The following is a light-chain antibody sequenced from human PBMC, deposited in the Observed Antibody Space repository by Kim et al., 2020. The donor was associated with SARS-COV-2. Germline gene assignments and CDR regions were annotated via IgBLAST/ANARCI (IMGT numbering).Light chain of an antibody. J-gene: IGLJ2*01. V-gene: IGLV3-1*01. CDR3: QSWDRSTV. CDR1: KLGDKY. CDR2: QDS. Sequence: SYELTQPPSVSVSPGQTASITCSGDKLGDKYACWYQQKPGQSPVLVIYQDSKRPSGIPERFSGSNSGNTATLTISGTQAMDEADDYCQSWDRSTVFGGGT.